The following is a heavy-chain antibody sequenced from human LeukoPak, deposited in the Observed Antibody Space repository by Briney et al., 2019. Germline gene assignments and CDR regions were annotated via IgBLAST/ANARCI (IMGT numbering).Heavy chain of an antibody. D-gene: IGHD4-17*01. CDR2: INTSGGST. CDR3: ARAASTVTTSDY. V-gene: IGHV1-46*01. Sequence: GASGKVSCKASGYTFTSYYMHWVRQAPGQGLEWMGIINTSGGSTTYAQNFQGRVTMTRDTSTSTVYMELSSLGSEDSAGYYCARAASTVTTSDYWGQGTLVTISS. J-gene: IGHJ4*02. CDR1: GYTFTSYY.